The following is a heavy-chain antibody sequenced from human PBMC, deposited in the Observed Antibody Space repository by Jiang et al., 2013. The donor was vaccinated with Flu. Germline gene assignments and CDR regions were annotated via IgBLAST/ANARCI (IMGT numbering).Heavy chain of an antibody. Sequence: FTSYGISWVRQAPGQGLEWMGWTGAHNGNTNYAQKFQGRVTMTTDTSTSTASMELRSLRSDDTAVYYCARVVRELYFDYWGQGTLVTVSS. V-gene: IGHV1-18*01. D-gene: IGHD3-10*02. J-gene: IGHJ4*01. CDR3: ARVVRELYFDY. CDR1: FTSYG. CDR2: TGAHNGNT.